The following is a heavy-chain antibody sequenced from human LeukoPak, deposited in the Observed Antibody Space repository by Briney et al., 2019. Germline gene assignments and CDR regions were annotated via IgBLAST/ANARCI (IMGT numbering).Heavy chain of an antibody. CDR2: IWYDGSNK. Sequence: GGSLRLSCAASGFTFANYPMTWVRQAPGKGLEWVATIWYDGSNKYYADSVKGRFTISRDNSKNTLYLQMDSLRAEDTAVYYCARAMATIKFFDYWGQGTLVTVSS. CDR3: ARAMATIKFFDY. V-gene: IGHV3-33*08. D-gene: IGHD5-24*01. J-gene: IGHJ4*02. CDR1: GFTFANYP.